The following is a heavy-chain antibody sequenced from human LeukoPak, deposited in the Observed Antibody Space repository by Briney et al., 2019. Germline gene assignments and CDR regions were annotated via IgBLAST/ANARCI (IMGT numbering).Heavy chain of an antibody. CDR3: AKLVVGATTQFDY. V-gene: IGHV3-30*18. J-gene: IGHJ4*02. D-gene: IGHD1-26*01. CDR2: ISYDGSNK. Sequence: PGGSLRLSCAASGFTFSRYGMNWVRQAPGKGLEWVAVISYDGSNKYYADSVKGRFTISRDNSNNTLYLQMNSLRAADTAVYYCAKLVVGATTQFDYWGQGTLVTVSS. CDR1: GFTFSRYG.